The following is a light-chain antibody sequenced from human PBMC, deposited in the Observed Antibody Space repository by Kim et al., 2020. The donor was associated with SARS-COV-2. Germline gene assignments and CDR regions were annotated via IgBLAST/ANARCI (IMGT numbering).Light chain of an antibody. CDR3: QQRGNWPLT. J-gene: IGKJ4*01. Sequence: LSPGERATLSCRASQSVGGYLAWYQQKTGQAPRLLIYNASIRATGIPVRFSGRGSATDFTLTISSLEPEDFAVYYCQQRGNWPLTFGGGTKVDIK. CDR1: QSVGGY. CDR2: NAS. V-gene: IGKV3-11*01.